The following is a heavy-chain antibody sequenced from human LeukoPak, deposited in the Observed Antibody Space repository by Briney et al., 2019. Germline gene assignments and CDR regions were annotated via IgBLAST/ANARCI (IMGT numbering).Heavy chain of an antibody. J-gene: IGHJ1*01. CDR1: GFTFRDAW. Sequence: GGSLRLSCAASGFTFRDAWMKWVRQAPGKGLEWVGRIRSKTDGETTDYAVSVQGRFTISRDDSKNTLYLQMSSLKTEDTAVYYCAKHIYGVVSIQQWGQGTLVTVSS. CDR2: IRSKTDGETT. CDR3: AKHIYGVVSIQQ. V-gene: IGHV3-15*01. D-gene: IGHD3-3*01.